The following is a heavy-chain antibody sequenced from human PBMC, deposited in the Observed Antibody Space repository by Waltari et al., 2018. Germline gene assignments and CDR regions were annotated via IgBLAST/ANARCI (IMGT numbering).Heavy chain of an antibody. J-gene: IGHJ6*03. CDR2: IYQRGGT. Sequence: QVQLQESGPGLVKPSETLSLTCAVSGYSISSGYYWGWIRQPPGKGLAWNGRIYQRGGTYYNPALKSPVTISVDTSKNQFSLKLSSVTAADTAVYYCAMTYYYGSGSTYYYYMDVWGKGTTVTVSS. D-gene: IGHD3-10*01. CDR1: GYSISSGYY. V-gene: IGHV4-38-2*01. CDR3: AMTYYYGSGSTYYYYMDV.